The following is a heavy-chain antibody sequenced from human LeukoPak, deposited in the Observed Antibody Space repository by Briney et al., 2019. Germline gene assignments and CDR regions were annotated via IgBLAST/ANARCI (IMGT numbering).Heavy chain of an antibody. V-gene: IGHV3-21*01. Sequence: KPGGPLRLSCAPSGLTFSSNMMNLVRQAPRKGLEWVSSISSSSRYIYYADSVKGRFTISRDNAKNSLYLQMNSLRAEDTAVYYCASDYGDFDLHWGQGALVTVSS. D-gene: IGHD4-17*01. J-gene: IGHJ4*02. CDR2: ISSSSRYI. CDR3: ASDYGDFDLH. CDR1: GLTFSSNM.